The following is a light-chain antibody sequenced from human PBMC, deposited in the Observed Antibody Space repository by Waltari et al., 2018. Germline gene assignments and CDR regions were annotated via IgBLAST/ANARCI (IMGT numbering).Light chain of an antibody. J-gene: IGKJ4*01. CDR2: GAS. CDR3: QQYNNWPPLT. V-gene: IGKV3-15*01. CDR1: QSVSSN. Sequence: IVMTQSPATLSVSLGERATLSCRARQSVSSNLAGYQQHPGQAPRLLIYGASTRATSIPARFSGSWSGTEFTLTISSMQSEDFAVYYCQQYNNWPPLTFGGGTKVEIK.